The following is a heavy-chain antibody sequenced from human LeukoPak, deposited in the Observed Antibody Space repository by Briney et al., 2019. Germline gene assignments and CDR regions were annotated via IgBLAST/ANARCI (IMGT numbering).Heavy chain of an antibody. Sequence: PGGSLRLSCAASGFTFSSYWMHWVRQAPGKGLVWVSRINSDGSSTSYADSVKGRFTISRDNAKNTLYLQMNSLRAEDTAVYYCARWTTVDLTNDYWGQGTLVTVSS. J-gene: IGHJ4*02. V-gene: IGHV3-74*01. CDR3: ARWTTVDLTNDY. CDR2: INSDGSST. CDR1: GFTFSSYW. D-gene: IGHD4-17*01.